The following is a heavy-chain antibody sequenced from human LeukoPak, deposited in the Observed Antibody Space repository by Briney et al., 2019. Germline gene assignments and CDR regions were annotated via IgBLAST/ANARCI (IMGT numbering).Heavy chain of an antibody. CDR2: IKQDGGEK. V-gene: IGHV3-7*05. Sequence: TGGSLRLSCAASAFTFSTYWMSWVRQVPGKGPEWVANIKQDGGEKHYVDSVKGRFTISRDNVESSLYLQMNSLTAEDTAVYYCARDNGGTGWVHWGQGTLVTVSS. CDR3: ARDNGGTGWVH. J-gene: IGHJ4*02. CDR1: AFTFSTYW. D-gene: IGHD6-19*01.